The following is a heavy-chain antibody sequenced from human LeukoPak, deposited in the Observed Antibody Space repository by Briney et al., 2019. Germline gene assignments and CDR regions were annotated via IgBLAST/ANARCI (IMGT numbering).Heavy chain of an antibody. CDR2: INPSSGGT. J-gene: IGHJ3*02. V-gene: IGHV1-2*02. D-gene: IGHD3-22*01. CDR1: GYTFTGYY. Sequence: GASVKVSCKPSGYTFTGYYMHWVRQAPGQGLEWMGWINPSSGGTNYPQKFQGRVTMTRDTSLSTAYMELSRLTSDDTAVFYCARAGLWDFSDSSGYHNGAFDIWGQGTMVTVSS. CDR3: ARAGLWDFSDSSGYHNGAFDI.